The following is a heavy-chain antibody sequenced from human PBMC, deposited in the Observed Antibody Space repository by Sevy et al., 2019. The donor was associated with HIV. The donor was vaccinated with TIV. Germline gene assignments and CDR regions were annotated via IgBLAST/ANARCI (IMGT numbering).Heavy chain of an antibody. Sequence: GESLKISCKGSGYSFTSYWIGWVRQMPGKGLEWMGIIYPGDSDTRYNPSFQGQVTISADKSISTAYLQGSSLKASDTAMYYCARSTITMVQGVITYAREVSWFDPWGQGTLVTVSS. CDR2: IYPGDSDT. CDR3: ARSTITMVQGVITYAREVSWFDP. J-gene: IGHJ5*02. CDR1: GYSFTSYW. D-gene: IGHD3-10*01. V-gene: IGHV5-51*01.